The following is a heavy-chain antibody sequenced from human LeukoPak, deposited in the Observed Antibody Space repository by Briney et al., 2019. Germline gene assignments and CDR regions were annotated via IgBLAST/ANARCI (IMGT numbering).Heavy chain of an antibody. CDR3: AKTRPLDSSSWSHGDY. CDR1: GFTFNTYV. CDR2: INGGGSNT. D-gene: IGHD6-13*01. J-gene: IGHJ4*02. Sequence: PGGSLRLSCAASGFTFNTYVMSWVRQAPGKGLEWVSAINGGGSNTYYADSVKGRFTISRDNSKNMVYLQMNNLRADDTAVYYCAKTRPLDSSSWSHGDYWGQGTLVTVSS. V-gene: IGHV3-23*01.